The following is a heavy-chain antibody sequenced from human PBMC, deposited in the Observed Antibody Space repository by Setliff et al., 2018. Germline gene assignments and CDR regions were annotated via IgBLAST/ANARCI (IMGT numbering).Heavy chain of an antibody. V-gene: IGHV4-59*11. CDR1: GGSISSHY. CDR2: IYYSGST. CDR3: ARVPRFTDTGNAFDI. J-gene: IGHJ3*02. Sequence: SETLSLTCTVSGGSISSHYWSWIRQPPGKGLEWIGYIYYSGSTNYNPSLKSRVTISVDTSKNQFSLKLSSVTAADTAVYYCARVPRFTDTGNAFDIWGQGTMVTVSS. D-gene: IGHD5-18*01.